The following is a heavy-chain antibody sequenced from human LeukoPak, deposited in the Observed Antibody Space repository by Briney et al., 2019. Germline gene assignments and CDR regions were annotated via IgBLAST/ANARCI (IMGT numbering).Heavy chain of an antibody. CDR2: INTDGSSL. CDR3: AKDRTVGASYWYFDL. Sequence: GGSLRLSCAASGFTFSSYWMYWVRQAPGKGPVWVARINTDGSSLNYADSVKGRFTISRDSSKNTLFLHMNTLRAEDTAIYYCAKDRTVGASYWYFDLWGRGTLVTVSS. D-gene: IGHD1-26*01. V-gene: IGHV3-74*01. J-gene: IGHJ2*01. CDR1: GFTFSSYW.